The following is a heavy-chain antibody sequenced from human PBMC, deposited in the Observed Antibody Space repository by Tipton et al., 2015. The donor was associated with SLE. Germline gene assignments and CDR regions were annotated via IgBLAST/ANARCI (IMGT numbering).Heavy chain of an antibody. Sequence: TLSLTCAVHGGPFSGYYWTWIRQPPGKGLEWIGNIYYSGSTNYNPSLKSRVTISIDTSKNQFSLKLNSVTAADTAVYYCARGGIQLWNWFDPWGQGPQVTVSS. D-gene: IGHD5-18*01. CDR3: ARGGIQLWNWFDP. J-gene: IGHJ5*02. V-gene: IGHV4-59*08. CDR2: IYYSGST. CDR1: GGPFSGYY.